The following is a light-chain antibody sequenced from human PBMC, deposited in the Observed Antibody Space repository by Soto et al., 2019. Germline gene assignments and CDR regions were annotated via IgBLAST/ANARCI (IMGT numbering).Light chain of an antibody. Sequence: EIVLTQSPGPLSLSPGARATLSCRASQSVSSNFLAWYQQKPGQAPRLLIYGASSRATGIPDRFSGSGSGTDFTLTSSRLEPEDFAVYDCQQYGTSPVTFGGGTKVEIK. CDR3: QQYGTSPVT. V-gene: IGKV3-20*01. J-gene: IGKJ4*01. CDR2: GAS. CDR1: QSVSSNF.